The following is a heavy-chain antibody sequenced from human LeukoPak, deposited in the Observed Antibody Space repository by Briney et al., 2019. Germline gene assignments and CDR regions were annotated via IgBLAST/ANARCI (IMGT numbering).Heavy chain of an antibody. CDR3: ARARGVSRGAFDI. J-gene: IGHJ3*02. V-gene: IGHV3-74*01. Sequence: GGSLRLSCAASGFTLSSYWMHWVRQAPGKGLVWVSRIHSDGGTTSYADSVEGRFTISRDNSKNTLYLQMNSLRAEDTAVYYCARARGVSRGAFDIWGQGTMVTVSS. CDR2: IHSDGGTT. CDR1: GFTLSSYW. D-gene: IGHD3-3*01.